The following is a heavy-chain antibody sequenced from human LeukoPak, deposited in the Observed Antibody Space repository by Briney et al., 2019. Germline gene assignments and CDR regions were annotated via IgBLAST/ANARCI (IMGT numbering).Heavy chain of an antibody. Sequence: PGVSVRLSCAASGFIFSSYEMNGLRQAPGKGVEWVSKISSSGSAIYYADSVKGRFTISRDNAKSSLYLQMNSLRVEDTAIYYCARGGSLGYWGQGTLVTVSS. CDR3: ARGGSLGY. V-gene: IGHV3-48*03. CDR2: ISSSGSAI. J-gene: IGHJ4*02. D-gene: IGHD6-19*01. CDR1: GFIFSSYE.